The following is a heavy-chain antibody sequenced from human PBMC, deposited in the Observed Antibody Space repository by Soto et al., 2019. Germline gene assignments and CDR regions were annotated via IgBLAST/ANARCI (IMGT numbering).Heavy chain of an antibody. CDR3: ARDNYYDSSGYNY. D-gene: IGHD3-22*01. V-gene: IGHV3-33*01. CDR1: GFTFSSYG. J-gene: IGHJ4*02. CDR2: IWYDGSNK. Sequence: QVQLVESGGGVVQPGRSLRLSCAASGFTFSSYGMHWVRQAPGKGLEWVAVIWYDGSNKYYADSVKGRFTISRDNSKNTLYLQMTSLRAEDTAVYYCARDNYYDSSGYNYWGQGTLVTVSS.